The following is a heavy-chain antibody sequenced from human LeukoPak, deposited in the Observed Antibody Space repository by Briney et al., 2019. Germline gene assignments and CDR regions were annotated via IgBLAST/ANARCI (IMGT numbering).Heavy chain of an antibody. CDR1: GFTFSTYW. CDR3: AKGYCSSTSCSPLWYYYMGV. CDR2: IRQDGSEK. Sequence: GGSLRLSCAASGFTFSTYWMSWVRQAPGKGLEWVANIRQDGSEKYYVDSVKGRFTISRDNAKNSLYLQMNSLRAEDTAVYYCAKGYCSSTSCSPLWYYYMGVWGKGTTVTVSS. D-gene: IGHD2-2*01. J-gene: IGHJ6*03. V-gene: IGHV3-7*01.